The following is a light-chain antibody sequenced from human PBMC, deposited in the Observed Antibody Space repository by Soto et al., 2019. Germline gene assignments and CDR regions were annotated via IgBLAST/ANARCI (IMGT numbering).Light chain of an antibody. CDR2: DAS. CDR3: QQRNSWPPIT. Sequence: EIVLTQSPATLSLSPGERATLSCRASQSISSYLAWYQQKPGQAPRLLIYDASNRATGIPARFSGSGSGTDFTLIISNLEPEDFAVYYCQQRNSWPPITFGQGTRLDI. CDR1: QSISSY. V-gene: IGKV3-11*01. J-gene: IGKJ5*01.